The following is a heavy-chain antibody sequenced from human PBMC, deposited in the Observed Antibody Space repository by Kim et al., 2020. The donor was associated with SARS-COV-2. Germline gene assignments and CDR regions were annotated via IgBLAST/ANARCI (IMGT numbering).Heavy chain of an antibody. CDR1: GFSLSTSGLS. CDR3: ARTFPNSGRYYHYYGMDV. D-gene: IGHD5-12*01. Sequence: SGPTLVNPTQTLTLTCTFSGFSLSTSGLSVSWIRQSPGKALEWLARIDWDDDKYYSTSLRTRLTISKDTSKNQVVLKMTNMDFVDTATYFCARTFPNSGRYYHYYGMDVWGQGTTVAVSS. CDR2: IDWDDDK. V-gene: IGHV2-70*11. J-gene: IGHJ6*02.